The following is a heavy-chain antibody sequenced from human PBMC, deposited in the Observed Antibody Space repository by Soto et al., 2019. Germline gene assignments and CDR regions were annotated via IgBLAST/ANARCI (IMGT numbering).Heavy chain of an antibody. CDR1: CGSFSDYY. Sequence: PSEKLSLNCTVSCGSFSDYYWSWIRQPPGKGLEWIGYIYYSGSTNYNPSLKSRVTISVDTSKKKFSLKLSSVTAADTAVYYCARYSSSWYVPFFDSWGQGTLVTVS. CDR2: IYYSGST. J-gene: IGHJ4*02. CDR3: ARYSSSWYVPFFDS. V-gene: IGHV4-59*01. D-gene: IGHD6-13*01.